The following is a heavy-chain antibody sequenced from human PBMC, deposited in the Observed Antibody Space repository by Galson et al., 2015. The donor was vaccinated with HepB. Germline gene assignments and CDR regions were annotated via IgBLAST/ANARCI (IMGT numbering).Heavy chain of an antibody. CDR2: ISYDGSNK. V-gene: IGHV3-30*04. Sequence: SLRLSCAASGFTFSSYAMHWVRQAPGKGLEWVAVISYDGSNKYYADSVKGRFTISRDNSKNTLYMQMNSLRAEDTAVYYCARAQDLPGYSSSWYSLGYWGQGTLVTVSS. J-gene: IGHJ4*02. CDR3: ARAQDLPGYSSSWYSLGY. D-gene: IGHD6-13*01. CDR1: GFTFSSYA.